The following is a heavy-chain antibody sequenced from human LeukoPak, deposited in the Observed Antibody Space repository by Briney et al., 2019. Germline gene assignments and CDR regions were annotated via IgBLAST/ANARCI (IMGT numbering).Heavy chain of an antibody. CDR2: IIPIFGTA. CDR1: GYTFTSYG. J-gene: IGHJ4*02. D-gene: IGHD1-7*01. V-gene: IGHV1-69*05. Sequence: GASVKVSCKASGYTFTSYGISWVRQAPGQGLEWMGRIIPIFGTANYAQRFQGRLTITTDDSTSTAYMDLSSLRSEDTAVYYCARTDLELGDFDYWGQGTLVTVSS. CDR3: ARTDLELGDFDY.